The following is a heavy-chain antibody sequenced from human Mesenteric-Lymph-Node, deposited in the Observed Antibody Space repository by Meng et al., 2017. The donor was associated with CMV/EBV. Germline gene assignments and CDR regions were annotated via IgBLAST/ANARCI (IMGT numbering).Heavy chain of an antibody. Sequence: GESLKISCAASGFTFSSYWMSWVRQAPGRGLEWVANIKQDGSEKYYVDSVKGRFTVSRDNAKNSLYLQMNSLRAEDTAVYYCARPIVDFWSGYYAFDIWGQGTMVTVSS. CDR2: IKQDGSEK. CDR1: GFTFSSYW. CDR3: ARPIVDFWSGYYAFDI. J-gene: IGHJ3*02. D-gene: IGHD3-3*01. V-gene: IGHV3-7*01.